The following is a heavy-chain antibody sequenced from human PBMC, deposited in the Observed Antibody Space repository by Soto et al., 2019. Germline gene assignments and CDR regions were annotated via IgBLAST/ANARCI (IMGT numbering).Heavy chain of an antibody. V-gene: IGHV3-30*18. Sequence: PGGSLRLSCAASGFTFSSYGMHWVRQAPGKGLEWVAVISYDGSNKYYADSVKGRSTISRDNSKNTLYLQMNTPRAEDTAVYNRAKAGRIAAASDYWGQGTLVTVSS. D-gene: IGHD6-25*01. J-gene: IGHJ4*02. CDR1: GFTFSSYG. CDR2: ISYDGSNK. CDR3: AKAGRIAAASDY.